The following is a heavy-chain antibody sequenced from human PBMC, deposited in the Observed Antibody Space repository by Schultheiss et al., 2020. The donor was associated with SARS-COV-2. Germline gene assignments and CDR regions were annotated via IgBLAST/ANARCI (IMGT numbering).Heavy chain of an antibody. CDR2: ISGSGGST. J-gene: IGHJ4*02. V-gene: IGHV3-23*01. Sequence: GESLKISCAASGFTFSSYAMSWVRQAPGKGLEWVSVISGSGGSTYYADSVKGRFTISRDNSKNTLYLQMNSLRAEDTAVYYCANNGGTSPFDYWGQGTLVTVSS. D-gene: IGHD1-1*01. CDR3: ANNGGTSPFDY. CDR1: GFTFSSYA.